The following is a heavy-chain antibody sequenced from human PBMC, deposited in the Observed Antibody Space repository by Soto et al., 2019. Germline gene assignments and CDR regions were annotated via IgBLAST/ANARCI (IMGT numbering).Heavy chain of an antibody. CDR1: GYTFTGYY. Sequence: QVPLVQSGAEVKKPGASVKVSCKASGYTFTGYYMHWVRQAPGQGLEWMGWINPNSGGTNYAQKFQGRVTMTRDTSISTAYMELSRLRSDDTAVYYCARDRRVTYGSGSSQRFDPWGQGTLVTVSS. V-gene: IGHV1-2*02. CDR2: INPNSGGT. J-gene: IGHJ5*02. D-gene: IGHD3-10*01. CDR3: ARDRRVTYGSGSSQRFDP.